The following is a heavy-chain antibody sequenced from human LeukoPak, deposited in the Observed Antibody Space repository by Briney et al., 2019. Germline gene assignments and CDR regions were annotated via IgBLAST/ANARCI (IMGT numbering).Heavy chain of an antibody. CDR3: AGSCLSDDAFAI. D-gene: IGHD6-13*01. J-gene: IGHJ3*02. CDR2: IYNSGST. Sequence: PSETLSLTCTVSGGSISSYYWSWIRQPAGKGLEWIGRIYNSGSTNYNPSLKRRVTISVDTSNTHFSLTLSSVTAPDTAAYYCAGSCLSDDAFAIWGQGTMATVSS. CDR1: GGSISSYY. V-gene: IGHV4-4*07.